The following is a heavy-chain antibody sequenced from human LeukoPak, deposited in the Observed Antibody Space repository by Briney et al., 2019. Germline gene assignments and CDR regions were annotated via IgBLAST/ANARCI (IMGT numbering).Heavy chain of an antibody. CDR3: AGLNVDWGFLFDY. V-gene: IGHV4-39*01. Sequence: SETLSLTCTVSGGSISSGNRHWGWIRQPRGKGLEWIETIYHSGSTYFNASLTSQVTISVDTSKNQFSLKLRSVTAADTAVYYCAGLNVDWGFLFDYWGQGTLVTVSS. D-gene: IGHD7-27*01. CDR2: IYHSGST. J-gene: IGHJ4*02. CDR1: GGSISSGNRH.